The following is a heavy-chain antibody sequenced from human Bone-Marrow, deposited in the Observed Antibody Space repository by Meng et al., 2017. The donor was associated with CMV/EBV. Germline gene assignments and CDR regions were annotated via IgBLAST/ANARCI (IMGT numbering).Heavy chain of an antibody. D-gene: IGHD1-26*01. CDR3: ASEGGSYLYYYYYGMDV. J-gene: IGHJ6*02. CDR1: GYTFTSYG. V-gene: IGHV1-18*01. Sequence: ASVKVSCKASGYTFTSYGISWVRQAPGQGLEWMGWISAYNGNTNYAQKLQGRVTMTTDTSTSTAYMELSSLRSEDTAVYYCASEGGSYLYYYYYGMDVLGQGTTVTFSS. CDR2: ISAYNGNT.